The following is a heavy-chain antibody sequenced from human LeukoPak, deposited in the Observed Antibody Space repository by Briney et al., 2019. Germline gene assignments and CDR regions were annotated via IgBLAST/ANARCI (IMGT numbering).Heavy chain of an antibody. J-gene: IGHJ4*02. CDR3: ARDDNWGSDY. D-gene: IGHD7-27*01. CDR2: INQDGTDK. V-gene: IGHV3-7*04. CDR1: GFTFSSYW. Sequence: GGSLRLSCAASGFTFSSYWMSWVRQVPGKGLEWVANINQDGTDKYFVDSVKGRFTVSRDSAKNSLYLQMNSLRAEDTAVYYCARDDNWGSDYWGQGTLVSVSS.